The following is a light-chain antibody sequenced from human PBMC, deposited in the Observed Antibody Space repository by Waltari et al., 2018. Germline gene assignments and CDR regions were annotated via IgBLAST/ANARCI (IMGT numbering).Light chain of an antibody. Sequence: DIQMTQSPSSLSASVGDRVTITCRASQSISSYLNWYQQKPGKAPKLLIYAASGLQGGVPSRFSGSGSGTGFSLTISNLQPEDFATYYCQQSYSTRTYTFGQGTKLEIK. CDR2: AAS. CDR1: QSISSY. CDR3: QQSYSTRTYT. V-gene: IGKV1-39*01. J-gene: IGKJ2*01.